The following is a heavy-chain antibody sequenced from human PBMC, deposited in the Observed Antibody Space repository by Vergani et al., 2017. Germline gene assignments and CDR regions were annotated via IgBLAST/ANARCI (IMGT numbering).Heavy chain of an antibody. CDR3: AKGGGAAPLYYFDY. CDR2: IDRNYGVK. V-gene: IGHV3-9*01. Sequence: VEAGGGLVQPGGSLRLSCTASGFTFQAFAFHWVRQVSGRGLEWVSGIDRNYGVKNGNSFEGRFSISRDNAKKAVFLQMNNLRHEDTALCYCAKGGGAAPLYYFDYWGQGTLVTVSS. D-gene: IGHD3-16*01. J-gene: IGHJ4*02. CDR1: GFTFQAFA.